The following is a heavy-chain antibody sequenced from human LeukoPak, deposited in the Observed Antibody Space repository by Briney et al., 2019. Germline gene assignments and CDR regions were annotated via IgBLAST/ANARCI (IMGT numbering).Heavy chain of an antibody. D-gene: IGHD2-15*01. Sequence: SVKVSCKVSGGSFSNYALSWVRQAPGQGLEWMGGIIPIFRTADIAQKFQGRVTITADKSTTTAYMELSSLRYEDTAVYYCATADCSGGSCYISDRYYYYYMDVWGKGTTVTVSS. CDR1: GGSFSNYA. V-gene: IGHV1-69*06. J-gene: IGHJ6*03. CDR2: IIPIFRTA. CDR3: ATADCSGGSCYISDRYYYYYMDV.